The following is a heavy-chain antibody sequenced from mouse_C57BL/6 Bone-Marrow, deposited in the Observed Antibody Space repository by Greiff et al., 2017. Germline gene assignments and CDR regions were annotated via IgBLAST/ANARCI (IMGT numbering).Heavy chain of an antibody. J-gene: IGHJ1*03. CDR3: ARYGYDEDWYFDV. CDR2: IWSGGST. Sequence: VKLMESGPGLVQPSQSLSITCTVSGFSLTSYGVHWVRQSPGKGLEWLGVIWSGGSTDYNAAFISRLSISKDNSKSQVFFKMNSLQADDTAIYYCARYGYDEDWYFDVWGTGTTVTVSS. D-gene: IGHD2-2*01. V-gene: IGHV2-2*01. CDR1: GFSLTSYG.